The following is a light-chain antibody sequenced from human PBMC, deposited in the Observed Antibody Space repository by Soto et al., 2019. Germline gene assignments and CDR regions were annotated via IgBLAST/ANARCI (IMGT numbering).Light chain of an antibody. CDR2: DAS. CDR3: QQYGSSRT. J-gene: IGKJ1*01. Sequence: EVVMTQSPATLSLSPGERATLSCRASQSVSSNYLAWYQQKPGQAPRLLIYDASSRATGIPDRFSGSGSGTDFTLTISRLEPEDSAVYYCQQYGSSRTFGQGTKVEIK. V-gene: IGKV3-20*01. CDR1: QSVSSNY.